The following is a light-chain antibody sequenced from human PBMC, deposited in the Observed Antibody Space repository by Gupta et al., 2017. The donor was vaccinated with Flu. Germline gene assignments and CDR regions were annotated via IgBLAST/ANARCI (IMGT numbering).Light chain of an antibody. CDR1: KLGDKY. J-gene: IGLJ3*02. CDR2: QDS. CDR3: QAWDSSTGEV. V-gene: IGLV3-1*01. Sequence: SYELTQPPSVSVSPGKTASITCSGDKLGDKYACWYQQKPGQSPVLVIYQDSKRPSGIPERFSGSNSGNTATLTISGTQAMDEADYYCQAWDSSTGEVFGGGTKLTVL.